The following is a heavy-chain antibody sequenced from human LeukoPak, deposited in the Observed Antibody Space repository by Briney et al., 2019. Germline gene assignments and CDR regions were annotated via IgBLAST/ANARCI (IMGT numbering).Heavy chain of an antibody. CDR1: GGSISSYY. D-gene: IGHD3-10*01. Sequence: SETLSLTCTVSGGSISSYYWSWIRQPAGKGLEWIGRIYTSGSTNYNPSLKSRVTMSVDTSKNQFSLKLSSVTAADTAVYYCAREPIITMVLYMDVWGKGTTATVSS. J-gene: IGHJ6*03. CDR3: AREPIITMVLYMDV. V-gene: IGHV4-4*07. CDR2: IYTSGST.